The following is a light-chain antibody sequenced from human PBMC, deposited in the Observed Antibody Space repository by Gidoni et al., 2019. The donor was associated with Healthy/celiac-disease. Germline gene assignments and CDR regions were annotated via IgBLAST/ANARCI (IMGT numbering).Light chain of an antibody. V-gene: IGKV1-39*01. CDR1: QSISTY. CDR3: QQSHSTPVT. J-gene: IGKJ2*01. Sequence: DIQMTQSPSSLSTFVGDRVTITCRASQSISTYLIWYQQKPGKAPKLLIYAASSLQSGVPSRFSGSGSGTDFTLTISSLQPEDFATYYCQQSHSTPVTFGQXTKLEIK. CDR2: AAS.